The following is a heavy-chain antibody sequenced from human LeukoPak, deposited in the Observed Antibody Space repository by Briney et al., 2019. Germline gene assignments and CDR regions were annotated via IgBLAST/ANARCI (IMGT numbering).Heavy chain of an antibody. J-gene: IGHJ5*02. CDR3: ARHLNYYGSGSPVNWFDP. V-gene: IGHV1-69*06. CDR2: IIPIFGTA. Sequence: SVKVSCKASGGTFSSYAISWVRQAPGQGLEWMGGIIPIFGTANYAQKFQGRVTITADKSTSTAYMVLSSLRSEDTAVYHCARHLNYYGSGSPVNWFDPWGQGTLVTVSS. CDR1: GGTFSSYA. D-gene: IGHD3-10*01.